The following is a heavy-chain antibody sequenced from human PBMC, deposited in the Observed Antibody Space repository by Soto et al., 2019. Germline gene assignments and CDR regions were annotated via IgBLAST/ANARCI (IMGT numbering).Heavy chain of an antibody. CDR1: GGSISSSSYY. CDR3: ASLDTAMVTFDY. D-gene: IGHD5-18*01. Sequence: QLQLQESGPGLVKPSETLSLTCTVSGGSISSSSYYWGWIRQPPGKGLEGIGSIYYSGSTYYNPSLKSRVTISVDTSKNQFPLKLSSVAAADTAVYYCASLDTAMVTFDYWGQGTLVTVSS. CDR2: IYYSGST. J-gene: IGHJ4*02. V-gene: IGHV4-39*01.